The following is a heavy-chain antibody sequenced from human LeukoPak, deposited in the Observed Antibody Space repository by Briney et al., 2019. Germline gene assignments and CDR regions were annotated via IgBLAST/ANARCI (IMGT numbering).Heavy chain of an antibody. V-gene: IGHV3-15*04. D-gene: IGHD3-10*01. CDR2: IESKTDGGTT. Sequence: GGSLRLSCAASGFSFSDAWMSWVRQIPGKGLEWVGRIESKTDGGTTDYAAPVKGRFTISRDDSTNTLYLQMNSLKSEDTAVYYCTTYGSGRKFDYWGQGILGTVSS. CDR3: TTYGSGRKFDY. J-gene: IGHJ4*02. CDR1: GFSFSDAW.